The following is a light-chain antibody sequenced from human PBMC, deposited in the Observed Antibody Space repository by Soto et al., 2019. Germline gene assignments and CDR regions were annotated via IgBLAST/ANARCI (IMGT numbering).Light chain of an antibody. Sequence: DIVMTQSPDSLAVSLGERATINCKSSQSVLYSSNNKNCLAWYQQKPGQPPKLLIYWASTRESGVPDRFSGSGSGTDFTLTISSLQAEDVAVYYCQQYYSTPRTFGQWTKVEIK. J-gene: IGKJ1*01. CDR2: WAS. CDR1: QSVLYSSNNKNC. V-gene: IGKV4-1*01. CDR3: QQYYSTPRT.